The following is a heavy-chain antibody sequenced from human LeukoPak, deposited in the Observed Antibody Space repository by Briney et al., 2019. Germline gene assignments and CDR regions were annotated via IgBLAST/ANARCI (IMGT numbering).Heavy chain of an antibody. Sequence: PSETLSLTCAVSGYSISSGYYWGWIRQPPGKGLEWIGSIYHSGSTYYNPSLKSRVTISVDTPKNQFSLKLSSVTAADTAVYYCATVLLWFGEFIPGAFDIWGQGTMVTVSS. D-gene: IGHD3-10*01. V-gene: IGHV4-38-2*01. CDR1: GYSISSGYY. CDR3: ATVLLWFGEFIPGAFDI. J-gene: IGHJ3*02. CDR2: IYHSGST.